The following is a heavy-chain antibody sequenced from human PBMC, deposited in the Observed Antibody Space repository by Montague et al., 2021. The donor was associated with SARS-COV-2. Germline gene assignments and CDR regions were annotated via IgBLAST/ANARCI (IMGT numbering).Heavy chain of an antibody. D-gene: IGHD3-10*01. CDR2: IYNNGST. J-gene: IGHJ3*02. CDR3: ARADITMVRGVNRWAFDI. Sequence: SETLSLTCTVSGGSISTYCWNWIRQPPGKGLELIWNIYNNGSTNXXPSLNSRVTISVDTAKNQFSLKLSSVTAADTAVYYCARADITMVRGVNRWAFDIWGQGTMVTVSS. V-gene: IGHV4-59*01. CDR1: GGSISTYC.